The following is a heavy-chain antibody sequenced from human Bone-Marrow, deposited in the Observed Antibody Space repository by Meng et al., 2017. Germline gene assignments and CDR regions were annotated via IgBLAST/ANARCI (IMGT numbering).Heavy chain of an antibody. CDR3: ARAIATRPDVFDY. J-gene: IGHJ4*02. CDR1: SGSINSYF. Sequence: VQLQESGPGLLKPSETLSLTCTVSSGSINSYFWSWIRQPPGKGPEWIGYISYSGSTNYNPSLKSRVTISVDTSKNQFSLKLSSVTAADTAVYYCARAIATRPDVFDYWGQGTLVTVSS. D-gene: IGHD6-6*01. CDR2: ISYSGST. V-gene: IGHV4-59*01.